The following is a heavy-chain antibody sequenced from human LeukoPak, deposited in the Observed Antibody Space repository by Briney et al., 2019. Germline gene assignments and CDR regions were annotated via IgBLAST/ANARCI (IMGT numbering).Heavy chain of an antibody. CDR1: GYTLTELS. D-gene: IGHD3-3*01. CDR3: AREDHHGFWSGYSTDNWFDP. CDR2: FDPEDGET. J-gene: IGHJ5*02. Sequence: GASVKVSCKVSGYTLTELSMHWVRQAPGKGLEWMGGFDPEDGETIYAQKFQGSVTMTEDTSTDTAYMELRSLRSDDTAVYYCAREDHHGFWSGYSTDNWFDPWGQGTLVTVSS. V-gene: IGHV1-24*01.